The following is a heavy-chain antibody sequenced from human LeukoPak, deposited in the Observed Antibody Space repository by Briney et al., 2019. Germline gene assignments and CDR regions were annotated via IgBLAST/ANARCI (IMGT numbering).Heavy chain of an antibody. D-gene: IGHD2-15*01. CDR2: ISWNSGSI. Sequence: GRSLRLSCAASGFTFDDYAMHWVRQAPGKGLEWVSGISWNSGSIGYADSVKGRFTISRDNAKNSLYLQMNSLRAEDTALYYCAKGRYCSGGSCSYYFDYWSQGTLVTVSS. J-gene: IGHJ4*01. CDR1: GFTFDDYA. CDR3: AKGRYCSGGSCSYYFDY. V-gene: IGHV3-9*01.